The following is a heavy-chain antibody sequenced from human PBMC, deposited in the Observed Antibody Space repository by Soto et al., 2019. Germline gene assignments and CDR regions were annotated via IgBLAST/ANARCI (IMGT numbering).Heavy chain of an antibody. D-gene: IGHD4-17*01. J-gene: IGHJ2*01. CDR3: ARIMTTVTPSWYFDL. CDR1: GGTFSSYA. CDR2: IIPIFGTA. V-gene: IGHV1-69*01. Sequence: QVQLVQSGAEVKKPGSSVKVSCKASGGTFSSYAISWVRQAPGQGLEWMGGIIPIFGTANYEQKFQGRVTITEAESTSTTYLELSSLRSEDTAVYYCARIMTTVTPSWYFDLWGRGTLVTVSS.